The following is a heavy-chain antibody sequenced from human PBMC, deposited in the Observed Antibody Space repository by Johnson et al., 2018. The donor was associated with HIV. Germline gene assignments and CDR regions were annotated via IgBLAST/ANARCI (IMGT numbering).Heavy chain of an antibody. CDR2: INWNGGST. J-gene: IGHJ3*02. D-gene: IGHD5-12*01. Sequence: VQLLESGGGVVQPGRSLRLSCAASGFTFDDYGMSWVRQAPGKGLEWVSGINWNGGSTGYADSVKGRFTISRDNAKYTLSLQMNNVRAEDTAIYYCARSDSGYDAFDIWGQGTMVSVSS. CDR3: ARSDSGYDAFDI. V-gene: IGHV3-20*04. CDR1: GFTFDDYG.